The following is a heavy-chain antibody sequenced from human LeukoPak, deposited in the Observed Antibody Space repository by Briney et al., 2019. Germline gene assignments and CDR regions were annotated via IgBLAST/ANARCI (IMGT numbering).Heavy chain of an antibody. Sequence: ASVKVSCKASGYTFTSYGISRVRQAPGQGLEWMGWISAYNGNTNYAQKLQGRVTMTTDTSTSTAYMELRSLRSDDTAVYYCARSRESIAAAGTLDYWGQGTLVTVSS. CDR3: ARSRESIAAAGTLDY. D-gene: IGHD6-13*01. J-gene: IGHJ4*02. V-gene: IGHV1-18*01. CDR1: GYTFTSYG. CDR2: ISAYNGNT.